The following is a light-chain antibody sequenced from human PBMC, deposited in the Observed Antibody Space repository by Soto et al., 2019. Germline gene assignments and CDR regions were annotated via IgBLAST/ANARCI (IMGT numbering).Light chain of an antibody. CDR1: SSNIGSHT. V-gene: IGLV1-44*01. Sequence: QPVLTQPPSASGTPGQRVTISCSGSSSNIGSHTVNWYQQLPGTAPKLLIYNNNQRPSGVPDRFSGSRSGTSASLAISGLQSEDEADFYCAAWDDSLRGVVFGGGTKLTVL. CDR2: NNN. CDR3: AAWDDSLRGVV. J-gene: IGLJ2*01.